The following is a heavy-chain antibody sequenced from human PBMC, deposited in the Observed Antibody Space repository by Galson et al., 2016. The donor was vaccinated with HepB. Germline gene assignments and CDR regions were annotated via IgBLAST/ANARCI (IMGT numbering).Heavy chain of an antibody. D-gene: IGHD3-10*01. CDR3: ARLGVSRGVVWDY. CDR2: IYWDDDK. J-gene: IGHJ4*02. Sequence: PALVKPTQTLTLTCTFSGFSLRTGGLGVGWIRQPPGKALEWLALIYWDDDKRYSPSLKNRITITKDTSRKQVVLTMTNMDPVDAATSYCARLGVSRGVVWDYWGQGTLVTVSS. CDR1: GFSLRTGGLG. V-gene: IGHV2-5*02.